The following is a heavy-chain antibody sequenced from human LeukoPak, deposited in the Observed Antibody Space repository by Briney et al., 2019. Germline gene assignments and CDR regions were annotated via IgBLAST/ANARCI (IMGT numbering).Heavy chain of an antibody. D-gene: IGHD2-8*01. CDR3: AKDDRLLTNWFDP. CDR2: FFQLGGT. V-gene: IGHV4-38-2*02. Sequence: SETLSLTCSVSGFSIGTGYYWAWIRQPPGKGLEWIGSFFQLGGTYYNPSLKNRVTISVDTSKNEFSLTLTSVTAADTAIYYCAKDDRLLTNWFDPWGQGTPVTVSS. J-gene: IGHJ5*02. CDR1: GFSIGTGYY.